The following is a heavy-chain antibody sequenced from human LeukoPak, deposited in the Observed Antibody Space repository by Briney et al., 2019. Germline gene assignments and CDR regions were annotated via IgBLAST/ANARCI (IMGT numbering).Heavy chain of an antibody. CDR2: ISAYNGNT. Sequence: SVKVSCKASGYTFTSYGISWVRQAPGQGLEWMGWISAYNGNTNYAQKLQGRVTMTTDTSTSTAYMELRSLRSDDTAVYYCARRIAYCSGGSCYSAPYYYYYMDVWGKGTTVTVSS. D-gene: IGHD2-15*01. CDR3: ARRIAYCSGGSCYSAPYYYYYMDV. V-gene: IGHV1-18*01. J-gene: IGHJ6*03. CDR1: GYTFTSYG.